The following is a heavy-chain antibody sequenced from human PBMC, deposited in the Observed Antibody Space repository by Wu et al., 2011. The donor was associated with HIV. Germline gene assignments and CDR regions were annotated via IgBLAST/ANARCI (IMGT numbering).Heavy chain of an antibody. CDR1: GYIFTSYG. J-gene: IGHJ4*02. CDR2: ISAYNGDT. D-gene: IGHD1-26*01. CDR3: ARAKGKSGGDY. Sequence: SVKVSCKASGYIFTSYGINWVRQAPGQGLEWMGWISAYNGDTDYAQEFQGRVTMTSDTSTSTVHMELSSLRSEDTAIYYCARAKGKSGGDYWGQGTLVTVSS. V-gene: IGHV1-18*01.